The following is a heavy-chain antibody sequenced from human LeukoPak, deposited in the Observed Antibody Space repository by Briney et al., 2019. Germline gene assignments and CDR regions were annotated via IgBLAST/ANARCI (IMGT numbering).Heavy chain of an antibody. Sequence: SVKVSCKASGGTFSSYAISWVRQAPGQGLEWMGRIIPILGIANYAQKFQGRVTITADKSTSTAYMELSSLRSEDTAVYYCARLPVPYYDPWFDPWGQGTLVTVSS. CDR1: GGTFSSYA. J-gene: IGHJ5*02. CDR2: IIPILGIA. CDR3: ARLPVPYYDPWFDP. D-gene: IGHD3-3*01. V-gene: IGHV1-69*04.